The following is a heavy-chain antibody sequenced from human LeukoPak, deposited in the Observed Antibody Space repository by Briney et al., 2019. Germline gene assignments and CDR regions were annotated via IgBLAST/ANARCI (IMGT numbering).Heavy chain of an antibody. CDR2: ITNDGGTI. Sequence: PGGSLRLSCAASGFSFRDYYMGRIRLAPGKGPEWIAYITNDGGTIYYADSVKGRFTVSRDNAKNSLYLQMDSLRVEDTAVYYCARDFRDWNYLFDPWGQGTLVTVSS. J-gene: IGHJ5*02. D-gene: IGHD1-7*01. CDR3: ARDFRDWNYLFDP. CDR1: GFSFRDYY. V-gene: IGHV3-11*01.